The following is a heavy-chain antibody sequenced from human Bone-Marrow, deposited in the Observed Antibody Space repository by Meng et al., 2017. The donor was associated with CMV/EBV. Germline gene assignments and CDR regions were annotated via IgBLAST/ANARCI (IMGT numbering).Heavy chain of an antibody. CDR2: MSPNSGGT. CDR3: ARDGDTAMVHYYYYGMDV. J-gene: IGHJ6*02. CDR1: EYTFIDHH. V-gene: IGHV1-2*02. D-gene: IGHD5-18*01. Sequence: ASVKVSCKASEYTFIDHHMHWVRQAPGQGLEWMGCMSPNSGGTNYAQKFQGRVTMTRDTSISTAYMELSRLRSDDTAVYYCARDGDTAMVHYYYYGMDVWGQGTTVTVSS.